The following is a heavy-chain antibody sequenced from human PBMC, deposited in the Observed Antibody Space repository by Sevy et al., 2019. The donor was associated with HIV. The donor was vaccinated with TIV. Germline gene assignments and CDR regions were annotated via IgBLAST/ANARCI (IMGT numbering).Heavy chain of an antibody. CDR1: GFTFSSYS. CDR2: ISSSSSTI. V-gene: IGHV3-48*02. D-gene: IGHD3-10*01. CDR3: ARDPFSTVRGGPFLY. J-gene: IGHJ4*02. Sequence: GGSLRLSCAASGFTFSSYSMNWVRQAPGKGLEWVSYISSSSSTIYYADSVKGRFTISRDNAKNSLYLQMNSLRDEDTAVYYCARDPFSTVRGGPFLYWGQGTLVTVSS.